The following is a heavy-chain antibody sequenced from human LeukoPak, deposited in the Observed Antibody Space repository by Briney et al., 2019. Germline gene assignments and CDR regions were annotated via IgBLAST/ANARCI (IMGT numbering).Heavy chain of an antibody. V-gene: IGHV3-15*01. J-gene: IGHJ4*02. Sequence: NSGGSLRLSCAASGFTFSNAWMSWVRQAPGKGLEWVGRIKRNADGGTTDYAAPVKGRFTISRDDSKTTLYLQMNSLKTEDTAMYYCTTDDPVNRSWGQGTLVTVSS. CDR3: TTDDPVNRS. D-gene: IGHD2/OR15-2a*01. CDR2: IKRNADGGTT. CDR1: GFTFSNAW.